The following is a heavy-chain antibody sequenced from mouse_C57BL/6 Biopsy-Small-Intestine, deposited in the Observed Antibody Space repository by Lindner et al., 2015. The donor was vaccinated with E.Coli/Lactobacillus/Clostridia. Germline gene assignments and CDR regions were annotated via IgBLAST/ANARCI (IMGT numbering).Heavy chain of an antibody. Sequence: VQLQESGPELVKPGASVKLSCRATGYTFTGYWIDWVKQRPGHGLEWIGEILPGSDDTNFNEKFKGKASFTAVTSSNTAYMQLSSLTTEDSAIYFCVRRPFDYWGQGTTLTVSS. CDR3: VRRPFDY. V-gene: IGHV1-9*01. CDR1: GYTFTGYW. CDR2: ILPGSDDT. J-gene: IGHJ2*01.